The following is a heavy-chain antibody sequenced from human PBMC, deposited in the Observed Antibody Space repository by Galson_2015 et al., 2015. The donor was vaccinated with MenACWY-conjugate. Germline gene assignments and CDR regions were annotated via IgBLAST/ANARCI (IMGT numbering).Heavy chain of an antibody. CDR1: GFAFSSSS. CDR2: ISSDGSST. CDR3: ARPIAASILAA. V-gene: IGHV3-74*01. J-gene: IGHJ4*02. D-gene: IGHD2-21*01. Sequence: SLRLSCAASGFAFSSSSMHWVRQAPGKGLEWVSRISSDGSSTLYADSVKGRFTISRDNAKNTLYLQMNSLRAEDTAVYYCARPIAASILAAGAQGPLATVSS.